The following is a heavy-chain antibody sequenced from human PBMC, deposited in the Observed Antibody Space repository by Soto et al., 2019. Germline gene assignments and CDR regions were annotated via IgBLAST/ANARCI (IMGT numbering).Heavy chain of an antibody. CDR1: GGSVSNKTYY. V-gene: IGHV4-61*01. CDR3: ARTTAVHNTLRSRYVFDD. J-gene: IGHJ4*02. Sequence: SETLSLTCSVSGGSVSNKTYYWSWIRQPPGKRLEWTVYVYDSGTTNYNTSLKSRVTISVDLSKNPFSLRLSSVTTADTALYYCARTTAVHNTLRSRYVFDDWGQGTLVTVSS. CDR2: VYDSGTT. D-gene: IGHD4-17*01.